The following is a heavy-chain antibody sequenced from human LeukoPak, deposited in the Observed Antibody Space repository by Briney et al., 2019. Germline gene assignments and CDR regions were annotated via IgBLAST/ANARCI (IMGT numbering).Heavy chain of an antibody. J-gene: IGHJ4*02. D-gene: IGHD6-6*01. CDR1: GFTFSSYG. Sequence: GRSLRLSCAASGFTFSSYGMHWVRQAPGKGLEWVAVISYDGSNKYYADSVKGRLTISRDNSKNSLYLQMNSLRTEDTALYYCAKDADEYSSSSLDYWGQGTLVTVSS. V-gene: IGHV3-30*18. CDR3: AKDADEYSSSSLDY. CDR2: ISYDGSNK.